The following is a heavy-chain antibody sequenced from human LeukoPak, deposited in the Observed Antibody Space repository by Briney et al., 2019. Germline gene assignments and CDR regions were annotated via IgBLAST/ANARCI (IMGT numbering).Heavy chain of an antibody. CDR3: ARVVPPTDYGSGSYFWDPYYFDY. CDR1: GFTFSSYG. CDR2: ISCSGGST. D-gene: IGHD3-10*01. Sequence: PGGSLRLSCAASGFTFSSYGMSWVRQAPWKGLEWVSAISCSGGSTYYADSVKGRFTISRDNSKNTLYLQMNSLRAEDTAVYYCARVVPPTDYGSGSYFWDPYYFDYWGQGTLVTVSS. J-gene: IGHJ4*02. V-gene: IGHV3-23*01.